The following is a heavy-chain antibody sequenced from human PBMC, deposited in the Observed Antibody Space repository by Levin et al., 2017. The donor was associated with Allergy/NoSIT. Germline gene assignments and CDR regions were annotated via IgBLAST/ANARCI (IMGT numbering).Heavy chain of an antibody. V-gene: IGHV3-23*01. Sequence: AASVKVSCAASGITFRSSAMTWVRQAPGKGLEWVSTISDSGGYIYYADSVKGRFTISRDNSKNTLYLQMNSLRVEDTAVYYCAKLVGAGGYHNPPVDYWGQGTLVTVYS. J-gene: IGHJ4*02. CDR3: AKLVGAGGYHNPPVDY. CDR1: GITFRSSA. D-gene: IGHD3-10*01. CDR2: ISDSGGYI.